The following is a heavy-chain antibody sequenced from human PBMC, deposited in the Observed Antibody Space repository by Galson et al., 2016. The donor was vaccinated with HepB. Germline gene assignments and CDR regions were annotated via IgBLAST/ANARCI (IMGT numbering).Heavy chain of an antibody. Sequence: GAISGDSVSSNSAAWNWIRQSPSRGLEWLGRTYYRSKWYNDYAVSVKSRIIVNPDTSKNQFSLQLNSVTPEDTAVYYCVEQRKGAPYGMDVWGQGTTVTVSS. CDR2: TYYRSKWYN. CDR1: GDSVSSNSAA. J-gene: IGHJ6*02. D-gene: IGHD1/OR15-1a*01. CDR3: VEQRKGAPYGMDV. V-gene: IGHV6-1*01.